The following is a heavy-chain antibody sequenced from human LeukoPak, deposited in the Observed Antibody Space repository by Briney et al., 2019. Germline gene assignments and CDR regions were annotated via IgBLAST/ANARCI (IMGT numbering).Heavy chain of an antibody. Sequence: GGSLRLSCAASGFTFSSYWMHWVRQAPGKGLVWVSRINSDGSSTSYADSVKGRFTISRDNAKNTLYLQMNSLRAEDTAVYYCARVPAPYYDFWSGHNWFDPWCQGTLVTVSS. CDR1: GFTFSSYW. J-gene: IGHJ5*02. CDR3: ARVPAPYYDFWSGHNWFDP. V-gene: IGHV3-74*01. D-gene: IGHD3-3*01. CDR2: INSDGSST.